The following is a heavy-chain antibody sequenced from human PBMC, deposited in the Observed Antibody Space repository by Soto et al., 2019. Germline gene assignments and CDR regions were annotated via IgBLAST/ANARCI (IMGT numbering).Heavy chain of an antibody. V-gene: IGHV1-69*13. CDR2: IIPIFGTA. CDR3: ARGKDDILTGYNPIYYYYYYGMDV. CDR1: GGTFSIYA. D-gene: IGHD3-9*01. Sequence: GASVKVSCKASGGTFSIYAISWVRQAPGQGLEWMGGIIPIFGTANYAQKFQGRVTITADESTSTAYMELSSLRSEETAVYYCARGKDDILTGYNPIYYYYYYGMDVWGQGTTVTVSS. J-gene: IGHJ6*02.